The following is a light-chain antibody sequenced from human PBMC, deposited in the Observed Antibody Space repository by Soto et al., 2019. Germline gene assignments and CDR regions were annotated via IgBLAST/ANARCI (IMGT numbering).Light chain of an antibody. J-gene: IGLJ1*01. CDR2: DVS. CDR3: SSYTSSSSYF. V-gene: IGLV2-14*01. Sequence: LTQPASVSGSPGQSITISCTGTSSNVGGYNYVSWYQQHPGKAPKLMIYDVSNRPSGVSNRFSGSKSGNTASLTISGLQAEDEADYYCSSYTSSSSYFFGTGTKVTVL. CDR1: SSNVGGYNY.